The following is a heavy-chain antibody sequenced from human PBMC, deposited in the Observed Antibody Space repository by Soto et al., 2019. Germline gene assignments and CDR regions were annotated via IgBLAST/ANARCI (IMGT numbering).Heavy chain of an antibody. V-gene: IGHV1-69*13. D-gene: IGHD3-22*01. CDR1: GGTFSSYA. CDR2: IIPIFGTA. CDR3: ASDSSGYSANY. Sequence: SVKVSCKASGGTFSSYAISWVRQAPGQGLEWMGGIIPIFGTANYAQKFQGRVTITADESTSTAYMELSRMRYEDTAVYYCASDSSGYSANYGGKGTLGTGS. J-gene: IGHJ4*02.